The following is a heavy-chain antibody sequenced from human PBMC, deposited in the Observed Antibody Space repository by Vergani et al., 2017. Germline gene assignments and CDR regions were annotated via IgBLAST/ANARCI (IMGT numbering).Heavy chain of an antibody. V-gene: IGHV1-69*08. D-gene: IGHD6-19*01. CDR1: GGTFSSYT. Sequence: QVQLVQSGAEVKKPGSSVKVSCKASGGTFSSYTISWVRQAPGQGLEWMGRIIPILGIANYAQKFQGRVTITADKSTSTAYMELSSLRSEDTAVYYCAREHLNRSGWSMYGMDGWGQGTTVTVSS. CDR2: IIPILGIA. CDR3: AREHLNRSGWSMYGMDG. J-gene: IGHJ6*02.